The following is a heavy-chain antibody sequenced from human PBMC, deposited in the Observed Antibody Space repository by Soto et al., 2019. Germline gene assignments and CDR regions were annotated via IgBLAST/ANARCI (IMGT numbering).Heavy chain of an antibody. CDR2: IYYSENT. V-gene: IGHV4-61*01. D-gene: IGHD2-2*01. J-gene: IGHJ6*02. Sequence: QVQLQESGPGLVKPSETLSLTCSVSGDSVNNNNYYWSWIRQPPGKGLEWIGYIYYSENTNYNPSLKSRVTISVDTSKNQFSLKLSSVTAAYTAVYYCARNFCSSANCYRDVWGQGTTVTVSS. CDR1: GDSVNNNNYY. CDR3: ARNFCSSANCYRDV.